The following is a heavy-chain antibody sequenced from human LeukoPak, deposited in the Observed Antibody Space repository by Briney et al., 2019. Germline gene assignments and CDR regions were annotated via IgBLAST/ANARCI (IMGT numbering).Heavy chain of an antibody. CDR2: IYHSGST. V-gene: IGHV4-4*02. Sequence: PSETLSLTCAVSGGSISSSNWWSWVRQPPGKGLEWIGEIYHSGSTNYNPSLKSRVTISVDTSKNQFSLKLSSVTAADTAVYYCARVGATIYEDAFDIWGKGTMVTVSS. D-gene: IGHD5-24*01. J-gene: IGHJ3*02. CDR1: GGSISSSNW. CDR3: ARVGATIYEDAFDI.